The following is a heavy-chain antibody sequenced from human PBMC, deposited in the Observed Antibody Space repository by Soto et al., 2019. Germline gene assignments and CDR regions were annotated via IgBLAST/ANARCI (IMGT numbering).Heavy chain of an antibody. V-gene: IGHV1-46*01. D-gene: IGHD2-21*02. CDR1: GYTFTSYY. CDR2: INPSCGST. CDR3: ARSCGGDCSRGNDYCYGIEV. J-gene: IGHJ6*02. Sequence: ASVKVSCKASGYTFTSYYMQWVRQAPVQGLEWMGIINPSCGSTSSAQKFQGRVTMTRDTSTSTVYMELSRLRSDDTAVYYCARSCGGDCSRGNDYCYGIEVWAQGTPVTVSS.